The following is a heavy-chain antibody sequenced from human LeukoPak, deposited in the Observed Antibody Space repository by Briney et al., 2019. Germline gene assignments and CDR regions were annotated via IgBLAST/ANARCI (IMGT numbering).Heavy chain of an antibody. V-gene: IGHV4-30-2*01. D-gene: IGHD2-15*01. J-gene: IGHJ5*02. CDR1: GGSISSGGYS. CDR2: IYHSGST. CDR3: ARGYCSGGSCPGFDP. Sequence: SETLSLTCAVSGGSISSGGYSWSWIRQPPGKGLEWIGYIYHSGSTYYNPSLKSRVTISIDRSKNQFSPKLSSVTAADTAVYYCARGYCSGGSCPGFDPWGQGTLVTVSS.